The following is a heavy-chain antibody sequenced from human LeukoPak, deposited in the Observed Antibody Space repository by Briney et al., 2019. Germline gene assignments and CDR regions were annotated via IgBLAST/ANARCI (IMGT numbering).Heavy chain of an antibody. CDR3: AREMAHYFDSSGYSF. V-gene: IGHV3-48*02. D-gene: IGHD3-22*01. Sequence: GGSLRLSCAASGFTFSSSSMNWVRQAPGKGLEWVSYISSSSSTIHYAESVKGRFTISGDNAKNSLYLQMNSLRDEDTAVYYCAREMAHYFDSSGYSFWGQGTLVTVSS. CDR1: GFTFSSSS. CDR2: ISSSSSTI. J-gene: IGHJ4*02.